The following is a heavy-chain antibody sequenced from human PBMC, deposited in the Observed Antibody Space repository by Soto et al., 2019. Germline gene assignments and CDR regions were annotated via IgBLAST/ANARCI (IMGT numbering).Heavy chain of an antibody. Sequence: EVQLVESEGGLVQPGESLRLSCAASGFTFSYYWMHWVRQAPGQGLVWVSRIHSDGSSTTYADSVKGRFTISRDNANNTVDLQMNSLRAEDTAVYYCAMGDRGPFDLWGQGTMVTVSS. J-gene: IGHJ3*01. D-gene: IGHD2-21*02. CDR1: GFTFSYYW. V-gene: IGHV3-74*01. CDR2: IHSDGSST. CDR3: AMGDRGPFDL.